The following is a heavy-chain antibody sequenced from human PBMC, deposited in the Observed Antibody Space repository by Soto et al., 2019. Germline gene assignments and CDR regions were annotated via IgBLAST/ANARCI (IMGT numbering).Heavy chain of an antibody. CDR2: INHSGST. Sequence: QVQLQQWGAGLLKPSETLSLTCAVYGGSFSGYYWSWIRQPPGKGLEWIGEINHSGSTNYNPSLKSRVTISVDTSKNQFSLKLSSVTAADTAVDYCARRLLRYYYYGMDVWGQGTTVTVSS. CDR1: GGSFSGYY. D-gene: IGHD6-19*01. V-gene: IGHV4-34*01. J-gene: IGHJ6*02. CDR3: ARRLLRYYYYGMDV.